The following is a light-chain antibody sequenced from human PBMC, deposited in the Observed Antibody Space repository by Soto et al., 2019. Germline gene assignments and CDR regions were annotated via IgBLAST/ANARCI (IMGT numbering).Light chain of an antibody. CDR1: QSISNH. V-gene: IGKV3-11*01. CDR3: QQRSNWPLT. Sequence: EIVLTQSPATLSLSPGERATLSCRASQSISNHLAWYQQKPGQAPRLLMYDAANRATGIPARFSGSGSGTDFTLTITSLEPEDFAVYYCQQRSNWPLTFGGGTKVEIK. J-gene: IGKJ4*01. CDR2: DAA.